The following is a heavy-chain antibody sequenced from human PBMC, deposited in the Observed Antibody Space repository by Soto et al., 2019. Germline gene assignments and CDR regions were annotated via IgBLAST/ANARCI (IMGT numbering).Heavy chain of an antibody. V-gene: IGHV4-59*08. Sequence: PSETLSLTCTVSGDSINHYYWNWVRQAPGKGLEWIGYVPYTGSTNYNPSLKSRVTISMDTSKNQFSLRLTSVTAADTAVYYCARHLGYCSTTSCYPWFDPWRHGTLVTVSS. CDR3: ARHLGYCSTTSCYPWFDP. CDR2: VPYTGST. CDR1: GDSINHYY. J-gene: IGHJ5*02. D-gene: IGHD2-2*01.